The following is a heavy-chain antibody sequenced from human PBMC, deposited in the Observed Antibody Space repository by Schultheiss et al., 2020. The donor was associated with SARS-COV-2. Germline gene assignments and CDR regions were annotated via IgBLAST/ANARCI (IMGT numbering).Heavy chain of an antibody. CDR1: GFTFSSYG. Sequence: GESLKISCAASGFTFSSYGMHWVRQAPGKGLEWVAVIWYDGSNKYYADSVKGRFTISRDNSKNTLYLQMNSLRAEDTAVYYCAREDLTGTTKTYYYYYGMDVWGQGTTVTVSS. CDR2: IWYDGSNK. V-gene: IGHV3-33*01. D-gene: IGHD1-7*01. CDR3: AREDLTGTTKTYYYYYGMDV. J-gene: IGHJ6*02.